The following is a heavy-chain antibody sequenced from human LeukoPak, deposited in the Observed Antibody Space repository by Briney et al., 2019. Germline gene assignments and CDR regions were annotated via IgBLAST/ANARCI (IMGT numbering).Heavy chain of an antibody. Sequence: GGSLRLSCAASGFTFSSYAMSWVRQAPGKGLEWVSAISASGNKTYNTDSLKGRLTISRDNSKNTLYLQMNSLRVEDTAVYYCAKVARWGSGEFDYWGQGTLVTVSS. V-gene: IGHV3-23*01. J-gene: IGHJ4*02. D-gene: IGHD3-10*01. CDR3: AKVARWGSGEFDY. CDR1: GFTFSSYA. CDR2: ISASGNKT.